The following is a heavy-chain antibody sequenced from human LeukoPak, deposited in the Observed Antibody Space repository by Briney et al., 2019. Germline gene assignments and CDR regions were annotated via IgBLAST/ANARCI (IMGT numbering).Heavy chain of an antibody. Sequence: ASVKVSCKVSGYTLTELSMHWVRQAPGTGLEWMGGFDPEDGETIYAQKFQGRVTMTEDTSTDTAYMELSSLRSEDTAVYYCATLDFWSGYSKGNWFDPWGQGTLVTVSS. V-gene: IGHV1-24*01. CDR3: ATLDFWSGYSKGNWFDP. J-gene: IGHJ5*02. D-gene: IGHD3-3*01. CDR1: GYTLTELS. CDR2: FDPEDGET.